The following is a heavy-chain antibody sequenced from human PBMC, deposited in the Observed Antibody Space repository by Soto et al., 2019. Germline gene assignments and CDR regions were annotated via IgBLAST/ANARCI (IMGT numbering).Heavy chain of an antibody. D-gene: IGHD2-15*01. CDR1: GYTFTSYG. V-gene: IGHV1-18*04. CDR3: AREILFPDFYSHGMDV. CDR2: ISAKKGNT. J-gene: IGHJ6*02. Sequence: QGQLVQSGAEVKKPGASVKVSCKASGYTFTSYGIIWVRQAPGQGLEWMGWISAKKGNTKYAQKFQGRVTMTTDTSTSTAYMELRSLRSDDTAVYYCAREILFPDFYSHGMDVWGQGTTVIVSS.